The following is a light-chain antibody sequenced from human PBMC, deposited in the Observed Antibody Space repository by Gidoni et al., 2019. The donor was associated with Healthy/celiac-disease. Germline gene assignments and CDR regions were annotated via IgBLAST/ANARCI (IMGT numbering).Light chain of an antibody. CDR2: WAS. CDR3: QQYCSSPLT. V-gene: IGKV4-1*01. CDR1: QSVLYSANNKNY. Sequence: DIVMTQSPDSLAVYLGERATVNCKSSQSVLYSANNKNYLAWYQQKPGQPPKLLIYWASTRESGVPDRFSGSGSGTDFTLTISSLQAEDVAVYYCQQYCSSPLTFGQGTKVEIK. J-gene: IGKJ1*01.